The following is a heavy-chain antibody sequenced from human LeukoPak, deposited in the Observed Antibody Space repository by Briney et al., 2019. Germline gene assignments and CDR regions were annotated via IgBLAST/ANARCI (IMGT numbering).Heavy chain of an antibody. Sequence: HPGGSLRLSCAASGFTFSSYAMSWVRQAPGKGLEWVSAISGSGGSTYYADSVKGRFTISRDNSKNTLYLQMNGLRAEDTAVYYCAKETYDFWSAFDYWGQGTLVTVSS. J-gene: IGHJ4*02. CDR1: GFTFSSYA. CDR3: AKETYDFWSAFDY. V-gene: IGHV3-23*01. D-gene: IGHD3-3*01. CDR2: ISGSGGST.